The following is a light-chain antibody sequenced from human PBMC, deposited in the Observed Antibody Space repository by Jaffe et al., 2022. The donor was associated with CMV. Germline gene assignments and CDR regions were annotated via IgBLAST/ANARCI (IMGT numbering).Light chain of an antibody. CDR2: DVS. CDR1: SSDIGGYDY. Sequence: QSALTQPASVSGSPGQSITISCTGTSSDIGGYDYVSWYQQHPGKAPKLIIYDVSNRPSGVSNHFSGSKSGNTASLTISGLQADDEGDYYCSSYTSSSTQVFGTGTRITVL. V-gene: IGLV2-14*03. CDR3: SSYTSSSTQV. J-gene: IGLJ1*01.